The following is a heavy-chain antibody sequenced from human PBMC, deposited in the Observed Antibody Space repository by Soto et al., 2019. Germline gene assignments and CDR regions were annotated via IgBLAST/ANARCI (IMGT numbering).Heavy chain of an antibody. Sequence: QVQLQQWGAGLLKPSETLSLTCAVYGGSFSGYYWSWIRQPPGKGLEWIGEINHSGSTNYNPSLKSRVTISVDTSKKQFSLKLSSVTAADPAVYYCARTYSSSWSPFEYWGQGTLVTVSS. D-gene: IGHD6-13*01. CDR1: GGSFSGYY. J-gene: IGHJ4*02. V-gene: IGHV4-34*01. CDR2: INHSGST. CDR3: ARTYSSSWSPFEY.